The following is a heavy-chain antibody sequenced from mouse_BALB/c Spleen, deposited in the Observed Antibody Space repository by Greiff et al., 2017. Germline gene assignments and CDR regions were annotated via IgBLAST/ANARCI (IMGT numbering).Heavy chain of an antibody. D-gene: IGHD4-1*01. J-gene: IGHJ2*01. V-gene: IGHV3-6*02. CDR3: ARETGPFDY. CDR2: ISYDGSN. CDR1: GYSITSGYY. Sequence: EVKLQESGPGLVKPSQSLSLTCSVTGYSITSGYYWNWIRQFPGNKLEWMGYISYDGSNNYNPSLKNRISITRDTSKNQFFLKLNSVTTEDTATYYCARETGPFDYWGQGTTLTVSS.